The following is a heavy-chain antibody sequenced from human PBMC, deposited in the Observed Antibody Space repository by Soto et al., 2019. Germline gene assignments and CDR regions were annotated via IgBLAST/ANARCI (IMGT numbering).Heavy chain of an antibody. CDR1: GGSVSSGDHY. CDR3: ARLGGYYQSIDT. D-gene: IGHD3-22*01. Sequence: PSETLSLTCTVSGGSVSSGDHYWSWIRQPPGKGLECIGYIFYSGTTYYNPSLKSRVTISVDTSMNQISLKLSSVTAADTAFYYCARLGGYYQSIDTWGQGTLVTVSS. CDR2: IFYSGTT. J-gene: IGHJ5*02. V-gene: IGHV4-30-4*01.